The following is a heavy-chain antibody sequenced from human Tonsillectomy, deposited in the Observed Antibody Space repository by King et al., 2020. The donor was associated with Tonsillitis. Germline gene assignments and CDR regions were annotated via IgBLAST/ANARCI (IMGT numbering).Heavy chain of an antibody. CDR3: TTSLGYGGGGSCPTGYYGMDV. Sequence: VQLVESGGGLVQPGGSLKLSCAASGFTFSDSSMHWVRQASGKGLQWVGRIRSKVDNYATAYAASVEGRFTVSRDDSKNTAYLQMNSLKTEDTAVYYGTTSLGYGGGGSCPTGYYGMDVWGQGTTVTVSS. CDR2: IRSKVDNYAT. V-gene: IGHV3-73*01. CDR1: GFTFSDSS. J-gene: IGHJ6*02. D-gene: IGHD2-15*01.